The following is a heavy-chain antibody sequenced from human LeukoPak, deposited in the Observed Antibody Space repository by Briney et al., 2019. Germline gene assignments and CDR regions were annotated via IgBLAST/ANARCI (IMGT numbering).Heavy chain of an antibody. J-gene: IGHJ5*02. Sequence: PSETLSVTCTVSGGSISSYYWSWIRQPPGKGLEWIGYIYYSGSTNYNPSLKSRVTISVDTSKNQFSLKLSSVTAADTAVYYCAREAHYYDSSGYYISWFDPWGQGTLVTVSS. CDR1: GGSISSYY. CDR3: AREAHYYDSSGYYISWFDP. D-gene: IGHD3-22*01. CDR2: IYYSGST. V-gene: IGHV4-59*01.